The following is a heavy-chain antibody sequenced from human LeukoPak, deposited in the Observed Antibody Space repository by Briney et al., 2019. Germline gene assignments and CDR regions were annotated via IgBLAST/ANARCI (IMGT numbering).Heavy chain of an antibody. CDR2: INHSGST. D-gene: IGHD5-24*01. CDR1: GGSFSGYY. Sequence: SETLSLTCAVSGGSFSGYYWSWIRQPPGKGLEWIGEINHSGSTNYNPSLKSRVTISVDTSKTQFSLKLSSVTAADTAVYYCARSRLHPIIFDYWGQGTLVTVSS. V-gene: IGHV4-34*01. J-gene: IGHJ4*02. CDR3: ARSRLHPIIFDY.